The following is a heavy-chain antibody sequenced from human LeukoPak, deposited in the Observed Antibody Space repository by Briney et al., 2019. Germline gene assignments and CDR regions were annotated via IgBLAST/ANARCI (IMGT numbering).Heavy chain of an antibody. CDR1: GGSFSGYY. CDR2: INHSGST. J-gene: IGHJ4*02. CDR3: ARGRGWFGELTLGY. D-gene: IGHD3-10*01. Sequence: SETLSLTCAVYGGSFSGYYWSWIRQPPGKGLEGIGEINHSGSTNYNPSLKSRVTISVDTSKNQFSLKLSSVTAADTAVYYCARGRGWFGELTLGYWGQGTLVTVSS. V-gene: IGHV4-34*01.